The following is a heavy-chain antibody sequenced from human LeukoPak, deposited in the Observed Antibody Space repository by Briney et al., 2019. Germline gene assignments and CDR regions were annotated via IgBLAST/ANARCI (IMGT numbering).Heavy chain of an antibody. D-gene: IGHD2-15*01. V-gene: IGHV4-34*01. J-gene: IGHJ4*02. Sequence: SDTVSLTCPLYGGFFSGYYCSWIRQPPGRGREWIGEINPSGTTNYDPSLKSRVTISVDTSKNQFSLKLSSVTAADTAVYYCARLVADDYWGQGTLVTVSP. CDR2: INPSGTT. CDR1: GGFFSGYY. CDR3: ARLVADDY.